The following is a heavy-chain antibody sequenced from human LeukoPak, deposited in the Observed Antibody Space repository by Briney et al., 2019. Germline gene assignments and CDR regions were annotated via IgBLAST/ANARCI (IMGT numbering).Heavy chain of an antibody. D-gene: IGHD3-3*02. CDR3: AILGPIKYYYYYYYMDV. Sequence: PSETLSLTCTVSGGSISSSSYYWGWIRQPPGKGLEWIGSIYYSGSTYYNPSLKSRVTISVDTSKNQFSLKLSSVTAADTAVYYCAILGPIKYYYYYYYMDVWGKGTTVTVSS. J-gene: IGHJ6*03. CDR2: IYYSGST. V-gene: IGHV4-39*07. CDR1: GGSISSSSYY.